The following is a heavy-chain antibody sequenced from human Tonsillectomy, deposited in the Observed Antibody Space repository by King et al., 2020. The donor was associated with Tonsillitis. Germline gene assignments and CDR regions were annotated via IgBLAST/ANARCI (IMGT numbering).Heavy chain of an antibody. Sequence: QLVQSGAEVKKPGSSVRVSCKASEGTFNSYAINWVRQAPGQGLEWMGGVTPLFGTTYYAQKFQGRVTITADASTTTAFMDLSSLRSEDTAVYYCASRLAVVVTSTTDVDYWGQGTLVTVSS. J-gene: IGHJ4*02. CDR2: VTPLFGTT. D-gene: IGHD4-23*01. V-gene: IGHV1-69*12. CDR3: ASRLAVVVTSTTDVDY. CDR1: EGTFNSYA.